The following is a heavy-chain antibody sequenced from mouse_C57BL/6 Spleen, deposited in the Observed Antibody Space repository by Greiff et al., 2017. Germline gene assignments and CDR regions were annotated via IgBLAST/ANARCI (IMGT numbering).Heavy chain of an antibody. D-gene: IGHD1-1*01. CDR1: GYTFTSYW. J-gene: IGHJ4*01. Sequence: QVQLQQPGAELVMPGASVKLSCKASGYTFTSYWMHWVKQRPGQGLEWIGEIDPSDSYTNYNQKLKGKSTLTVDKSSRTAYMQLSSLTSEDSAVYYCARGGITTSVATGAMDYWGQGTSVTVSS. CDR2: IDPSDSYT. CDR3: ARGGITTSVATGAMDY. V-gene: IGHV1-69*01.